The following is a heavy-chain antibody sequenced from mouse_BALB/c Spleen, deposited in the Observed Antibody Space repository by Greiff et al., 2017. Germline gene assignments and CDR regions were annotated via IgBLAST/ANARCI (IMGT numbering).Heavy chain of an antibody. CDR3: ARVRYDGDAMDY. CDR1: GFTFSSYG. J-gene: IGHJ4*01. V-gene: IGHV5-6-3*01. D-gene: IGHD2-14*01. Sequence: VQLKESGGGLVQPGGSLKLSCAASGFTFSSYGMSWVRQTPDKRLELVATINSNGGSTYYPDSVKGRFTISRDNAKNTLYLQMSSLKSEDTAMYYCARVRYDGDAMDYWGQGTSVTVSS. CDR2: INSNGGST.